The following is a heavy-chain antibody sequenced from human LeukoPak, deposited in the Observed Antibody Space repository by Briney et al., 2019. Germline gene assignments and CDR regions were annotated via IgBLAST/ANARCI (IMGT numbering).Heavy chain of an antibody. J-gene: IGHJ4*02. V-gene: IGHV1-18*01. Sequence: ASVKVSCKASGDTFSSYAISWVRQAPRQGLEWMGWISAYNGNTNYAQKLQGRVTMTTDTSTSTAYMELRSLRSDDTAVYYCARDPPPYGSGSYGFDYWGQGTLVTVSS. CDR3: ARDPPPYGSGSYGFDY. CDR2: ISAYNGNT. CDR1: GDTFSSYA. D-gene: IGHD3-10*01.